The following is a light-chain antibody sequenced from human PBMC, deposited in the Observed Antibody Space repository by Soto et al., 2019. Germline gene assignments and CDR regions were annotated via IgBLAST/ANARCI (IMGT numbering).Light chain of an antibody. CDR3: QQYYTWPRGT. CDR2: GAS. Sequence: IVMTQSPGTLAVSSGERATLSCRASQGIITNLAWYHQKPGQPPRLLIFGASTRATGVPARFSGSGSGTEFTLTISSLQSADLGVYYCQQYYTWPRGTFGQGTKVEI. J-gene: IGKJ1*01. V-gene: IGKV3-15*01. CDR1: QGIITN.